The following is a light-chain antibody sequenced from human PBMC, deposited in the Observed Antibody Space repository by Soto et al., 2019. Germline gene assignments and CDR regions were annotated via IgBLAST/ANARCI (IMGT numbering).Light chain of an antibody. J-gene: IGKJ4*02. Sequence: DVQTTQPPSSLSASVGDTVTITCRASQSISTWLASYQQKPNTAPKHLIFGACKLQSGVRSRFSGSGSGTDFTLTIGSLLPEEFASCYCQQFFGFPRTFGGGTRVDIK. CDR3: QQFFGFPRT. CDR2: GAC. V-gene: IGKV1D-16*01. CDR1: QSISTW.